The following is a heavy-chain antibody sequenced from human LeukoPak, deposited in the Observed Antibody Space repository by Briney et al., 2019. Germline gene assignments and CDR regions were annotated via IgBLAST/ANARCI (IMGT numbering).Heavy chain of an antibody. CDR2: IEDSGST. Sequence: SETLSLTCSVSGGSIHIRSHLWGWIRQPPGKGLEWIGSIEDSGSTYYNPSLKSRVTTSIYTSKNQFSLELTSVTAADTAVYYCARVDSYDRSGHFDPWGQGTLVIVSS. D-gene: IGHD3-22*01. CDR1: GGSIHIRSHL. V-gene: IGHV4-39*07. J-gene: IGHJ5*02. CDR3: ARVDSYDRSGHFDP.